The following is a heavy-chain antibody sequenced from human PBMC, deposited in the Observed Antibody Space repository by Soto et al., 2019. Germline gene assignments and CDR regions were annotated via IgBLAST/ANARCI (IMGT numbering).Heavy chain of an antibody. D-gene: IGHD2-15*01. CDR2: IYYSGST. CDR3: ARKAYPEVVVAATLRYYYYMDV. V-gene: IGHV4-31*03. J-gene: IGHJ6*03. CDR1: GGSISSGGYY. Sequence: SQTLSLTCTVSGGSISSGGYYWSWIRQHPGKGLEWIGYIYYSGSTYYNPSLKSRVTISVDTSKNQFSLKLSSVTAADTAVYYCARKAYPEVVVAATLRYYYYMDVWGKGTTVTLSS.